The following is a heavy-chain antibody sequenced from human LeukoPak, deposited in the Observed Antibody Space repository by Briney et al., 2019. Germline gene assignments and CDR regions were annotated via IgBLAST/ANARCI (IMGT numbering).Heavy chain of an antibody. CDR3: ASGLGGGY. Sequence: GGSLRLSCAASGFTFSNDWMTWVRQAPGKGLEWVANIKYDGSEKNYVDSVKGRFTISRDNAKNSLYLQMNSLRAEDTAVYYCASGLGGGYWGQGTQVTVSS. D-gene: IGHD3/OR15-3a*01. CDR2: IKYDGSEK. V-gene: IGHV3-7*02. CDR1: GFTFSNDW. J-gene: IGHJ4*02.